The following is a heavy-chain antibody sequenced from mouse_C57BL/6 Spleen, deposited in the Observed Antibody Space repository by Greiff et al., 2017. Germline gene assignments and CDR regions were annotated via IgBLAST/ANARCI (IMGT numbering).Heavy chain of an antibody. Sequence: EVQQVESEGGLVQPGSSMKLSCTASGFTFSDYYMAWVRQVPEKGLEWVANINYDGSSTYYLDSLKSRFIISRDNAKNILYLQMSSLKSEDTATYYCARGFLYAGFAYWGQGTLVTVSA. D-gene: IGHD2-3*01. CDR2: INYDGSST. V-gene: IGHV5-16*01. J-gene: IGHJ3*01. CDR1: GFTFSDYY. CDR3: ARGFLYAGFAY.